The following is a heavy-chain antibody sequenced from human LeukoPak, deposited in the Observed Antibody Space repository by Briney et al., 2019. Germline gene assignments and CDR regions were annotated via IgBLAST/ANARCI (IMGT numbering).Heavy chain of an antibody. CDR3: ARVYYYYYMDV. CDR1: GGSFSGYY. J-gene: IGHJ6*03. V-gene: IGHV4-34*01. CDR2: INHSGST. Sequence: SETLSLTCAVYGGSFSGYYWSWIRQPPGKGLEWIGEINHSGSTNYNPSLKSRVTISVDTSKNQFSLKLSSVTAADTAVYYCARVYYYYYMDVWGKGTTVTVSS.